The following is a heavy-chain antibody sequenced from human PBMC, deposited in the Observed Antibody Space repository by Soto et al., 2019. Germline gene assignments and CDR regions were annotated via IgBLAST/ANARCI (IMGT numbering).Heavy chain of an antibody. CDR1: GGSISSGDYY. CDR2: IYYSGST. Sequence: PSETLSLTCTVSGGSISSGDYYWSRIRQPPGKGLEWIGYIYYSGSTYYNPSLKSRVTISVDTSKNQFSLKLSSVTAADTAVYYCARAGVPAAKSLRPYDYWGQGTLVTVSS. D-gene: IGHD2-2*01. V-gene: IGHV4-30-4*01. CDR3: ARAGVPAAKSLRPYDY. J-gene: IGHJ4*02.